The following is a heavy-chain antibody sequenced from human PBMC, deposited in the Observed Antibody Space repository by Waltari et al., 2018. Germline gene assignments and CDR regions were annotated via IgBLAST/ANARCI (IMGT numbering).Heavy chain of an antibody. CDR2: TNKDGSVT. Sequence: EVQLVESGGGLVQPGGSLRLSCAASGFGFSNYWMDWVRQVPGKGLVWVERTNKDGSVTTYAESVEGRVTISSDDAKSTLHLQMTSLTAEDTAGYYCVREKDLDGGCVFDYWGRGTLVTVSS. CDR1: GFGFSNYW. CDR3: VREKDLDGGCVFDY. V-gene: IGHV3-74*01. D-gene: IGHD3-16*01. J-gene: IGHJ4*02.